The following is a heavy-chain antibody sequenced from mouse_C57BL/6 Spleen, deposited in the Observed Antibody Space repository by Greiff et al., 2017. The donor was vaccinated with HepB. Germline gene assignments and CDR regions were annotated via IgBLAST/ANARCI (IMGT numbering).Heavy chain of an antibody. CDR2: INPNNGGT. CDR1: GYTFTDYN. J-gene: IGHJ3*01. D-gene: IGHD1-1*01. CDR3: ARSDYYGSREAWFAY. V-gene: IGHV1-18*01. Sequence: VQLKESGPELVKPGASVKIPCKASGYTFTDYNMDWVKQSHGKSLEWIGDINPNNGGTIYNQKFKGKATLTVDKSSSTAYMELRSLTSEDTAVYYCARSDYYGSREAWFAYWGQGTLVTVSA.